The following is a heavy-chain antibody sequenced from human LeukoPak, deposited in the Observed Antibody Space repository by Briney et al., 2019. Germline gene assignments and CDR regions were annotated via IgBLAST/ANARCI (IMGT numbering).Heavy chain of an antibody. J-gene: IGHJ5*02. CDR1: GYTFTGYY. V-gene: IGHV1-2*03. Sequence: GASVKVSCKASGYTFTGYYMHWVQQAPGQGLEWMGWINPNSGGTNYAQKLQGRVTMTTDTSTSTAYMELRSLRSDDTAVYYCARQPPVNNWFDPWGQGTLVTVSS. D-gene: IGHD3-22*01. CDR2: INPNSGGT. CDR3: ARQPPVNNWFDP.